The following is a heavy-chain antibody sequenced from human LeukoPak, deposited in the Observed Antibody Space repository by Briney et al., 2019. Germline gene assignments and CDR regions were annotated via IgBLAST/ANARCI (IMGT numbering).Heavy chain of an antibody. CDR2: VYYSGST. V-gene: IGHV4-39*01. D-gene: IGHD3-22*01. CDR3: ARRYYDSSGFDAFDI. Sequence: SETLSLTCTVSGGSISSSSYYWGWIRQPPGKGLGWIGSVYYSGSTYYNPSLTSRVTISVDTTKNQFSLKLSSVTAADTAVYYCARRYYDSSGFDAFDIWGQGTMVTVSS. J-gene: IGHJ3*02. CDR1: GGSISSSSYY.